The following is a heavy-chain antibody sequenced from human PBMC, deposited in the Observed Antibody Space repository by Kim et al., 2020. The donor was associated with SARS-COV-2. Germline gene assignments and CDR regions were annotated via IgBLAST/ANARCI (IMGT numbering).Heavy chain of an antibody. CDR1: DGSITSFF. V-gene: IGHV4-59*13. J-gene: IGHJ4*03. CDR3: AGRDFSVAVDK. CDR2: IHHTGDY. Sequence: SETLSLTCDIFDGSITSFFWSWIRQSPGAGLEFIGYIHHTGDYKYSPSFRGRVTMSLDTSGNQLSLRLTSVTAADTAIYYCAGRDFSVAVDKWGQGTLVT. D-gene: IGHD3-22*01.